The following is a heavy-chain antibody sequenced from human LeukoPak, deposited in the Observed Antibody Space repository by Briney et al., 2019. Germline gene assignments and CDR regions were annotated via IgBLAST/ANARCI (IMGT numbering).Heavy chain of an antibody. CDR3: AKVSAYSNSRGFSDY. CDR1: GFTFSSYA. V-gene: IGHV3-23*01. J-gene: IGHJ4*02. D-gene: IGHD6-6*01. Sequence: PGGSLRLSCAASGFTFSSYAMNWARQAPGKGLEWVSTITGSGGDTYYADSVKGRFTISRDNSKNTLYLQMNSLRAEDTAIYYCAKVSAYSNSRGFSDYWGQGTLVTVSS. CDR2: ITGSGGDT.